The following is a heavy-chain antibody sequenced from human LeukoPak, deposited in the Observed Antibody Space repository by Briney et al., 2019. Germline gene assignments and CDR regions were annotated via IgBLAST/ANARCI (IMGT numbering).Heavy chain of an antibody. CDR1: GFTVSSNY. D-gene: IGHD6-13*01. J-gene: IGHJ3*01. CDR2: IYSGGST. Sequence: AGGSLRLSCAASGFTVSSNYMSWVRQAPGKGLEWVSIIYSGGSTYFADSVKGRFTISRDNSKNTLFLQMNSLRAEDTAVYFCAKGAYRLAAAGTAAFDVWGQGTMVTVSS. CDR3: AKGAYRLAAAGTAAFDV. V-gene: IGHV3-53*01.